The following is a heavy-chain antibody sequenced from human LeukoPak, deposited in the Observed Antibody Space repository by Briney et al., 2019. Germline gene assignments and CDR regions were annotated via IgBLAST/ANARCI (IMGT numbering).Heavy chain of an antibody. J-gene: IGHJ5*02. V-gene: IGHV3-20*04. CDR3: ARDTISCSGGTCYENWLDP. CDR2: INWNGGST. D-gene: IGHD2-15*01. CDR1: GFTFDDYG. Sequence: GGSLRLSCAASGFTFDDYGMSWVRQAPGKGLEWVSGINWNGGSTGYADSVKGRFTISRDNSKTTLYLQMRSLRADDTAVYYCARDTISCSGGTCYENWLDPWGQGTLVTVSS.